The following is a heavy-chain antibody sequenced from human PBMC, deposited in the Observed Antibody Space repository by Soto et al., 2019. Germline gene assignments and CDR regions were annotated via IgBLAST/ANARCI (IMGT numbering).Heavy chain of an antibody. J-gene: IGHJ3*02. D-gene: IGHD1-26*01. V-gene: IGHV1-69*12. CDR2: IIPIFGTA. Sequence: QVQLVQSGAEVKKPGSSVKVSCKASGGTFSSDAIRWVRQAPGQVLEWMGGIIPIFGTANYAQKFQGRVTITADEATSTAYLELSSLRSEDTAVYYCARGGGAWRAFDIWGQGTMVTVSS. CDR1: GGTFSSDA. CDR3: ARGGGAWRAFDI.